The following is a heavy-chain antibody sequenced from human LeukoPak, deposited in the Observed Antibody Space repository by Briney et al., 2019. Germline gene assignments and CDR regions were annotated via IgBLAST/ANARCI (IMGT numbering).Heavy chain of an antibody. V-gene: IGHV3-30*04. Sequence: GGSLRLSCAASGFTFSSYAMHWVRQAPGKGLEWVAVISYDGSNKYYADSVKGRFTISRDNSKNTLYLQMNSLRAEDTAVYYCATEGSFDYWGQGTLVTVSS. CDR3: ATEGSFDY. CDR2: ISYDGSNK. CDR1: GFTFSSYA. J-gene: IGHJ4*02.